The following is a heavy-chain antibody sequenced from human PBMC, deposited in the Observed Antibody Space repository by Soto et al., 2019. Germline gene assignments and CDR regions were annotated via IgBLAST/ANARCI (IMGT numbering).Heavy chain of an antibody. CDR3: ARVPRYSFEIVQVPAVMFEDWFDP. D-gene: IGHD2-2*01. J-gene: IGHJ5*02. CDR1: GYIFMNFS. CDR2: TNTGNGKT. V-gene: IGHV1-3*04. Sequence: GSVTVSCKASGYIFMNFSLHWVRQAPGQTFPWMGCTNTGNGKTEYSQKFQGRITIIRDTSASTAYMELSDLRSEDTAVYYCARVPRYSFEIVQVPAVMFEDWFDPWGQGTLVTSPQ.